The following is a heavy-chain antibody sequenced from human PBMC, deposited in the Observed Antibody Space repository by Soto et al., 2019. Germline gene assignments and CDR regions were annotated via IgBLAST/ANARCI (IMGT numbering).Heavy chain of an antibody. CDR2: ISSSGSTI. D-gene: IGHD6-13*01. CDR3: ARAVAAAGYYYYYYYYMDV. CDR1: GFTFSDYY. Sequence: ESGGGLVKPGGSLRLSCAASGFTFSDYYMSWIRQAPGKGLEWVSYISSSGSTIYYADSVKGRFTISRDNAKNSLYLQMNSLRAEGTAVYYCARAVAAAGYYYYYYYYMDVWGKGTTVTVSS. V-gene: IGHV3-11*01. J-gene: IGHJ6*03.